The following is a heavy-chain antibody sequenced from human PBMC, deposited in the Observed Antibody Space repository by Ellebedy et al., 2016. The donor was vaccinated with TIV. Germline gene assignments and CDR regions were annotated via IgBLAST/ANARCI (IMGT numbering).Heavy chain of an antibody. V-gene: IGHV1-2*02. J-gene: IGHJ6*02. Sequence: ASVKVSXKASGYTFTGYHIHWVRQAPGQGLEWMGWVNPNSGGTNYAQKFQGRVTMTRDTSISTAYMELSRLRSDDTAVYYCASPSSAITYGMDVWGQGTTVTVSS. CDR3: ASPSSAITYGMDV. D-gene: IGHD2-2*01. CDR1: GYTFTGYH. CDR2: VNPNSGGT.